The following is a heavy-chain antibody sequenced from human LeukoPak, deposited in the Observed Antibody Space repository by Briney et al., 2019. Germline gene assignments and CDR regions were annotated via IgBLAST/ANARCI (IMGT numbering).Heavy chain of an antibody. D-gene: IGHD5-24*01. Sequence: GGSLRLSCVAPGFPFSSYWMTWVRQAPGKGLEWVANIKQDGSKKSYVDSVKGRFTVSRDNAKNSLYLQMNSLRAEDTAIYYCTRVGYIDEGIDYWGQGTLVTVSS. V-gene: IGHV3-7*04. CDR3: TRVGYIDEGIDY. CDR2: IKQDGSKK. CDR1: GFPFSSYW. J-gene: IGHJ4*02.